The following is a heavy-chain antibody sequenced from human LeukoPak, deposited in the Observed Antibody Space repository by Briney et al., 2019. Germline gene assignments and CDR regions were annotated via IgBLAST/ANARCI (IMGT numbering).Heavy chain of an antibody. D-gene: IGHD1-14*01. Sequence: PGGSLRLSCAASGFTFRGFSMHGVRQAPGKGLEWVSLITGDGSATHYADSVKGRFTISRDNSKNSLYLQMSGLRVEDTAFYYCAKGNNTISYTFDYWGQGILVTVSS. V-gene: IGHV3-43*02. J-gene: IGHJ4*02. CDR3: AKGNNTISYTFDY. CDR2: ITGDGSAT. CDR1: GFTFRGFS.